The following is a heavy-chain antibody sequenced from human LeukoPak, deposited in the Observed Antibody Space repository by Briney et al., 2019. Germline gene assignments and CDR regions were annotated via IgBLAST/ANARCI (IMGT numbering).Heavy chain of an antibody. CDR1: GFTFSDYY. V-gene: IGHV3-23*01. Sequence: PGGSLRLSCAASGFTFSDYYMSWIRQAPGKGLEWVSAISGSGGSTYYADSVEGRFTISRDNSKNTLYLQMNSLRAEDTAVYYCVNRGDYDYVWGSYRLYYWGQGTLVTVSS. CDR2: ISGSGGST. CDR3: VNRGDYDYVWGSYRLYY. D-gene: IGHD3-16*02. J-gene: IGHJ4*02.